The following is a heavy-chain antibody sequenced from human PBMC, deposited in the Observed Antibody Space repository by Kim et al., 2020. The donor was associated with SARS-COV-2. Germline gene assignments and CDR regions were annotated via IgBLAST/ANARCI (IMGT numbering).Heavy chain of an antibody. J-gene: IGHJ4*02. D-gene: IGHD3-9*01. CDR2: ISNKASSYTT. CDR1: ELTFSDHY. V-gene: IGHV3-72*01. CDR3: TRGFGCHYDVLTTYWQGAGVY. Sequence: GGSLRLSCVVSELTFSDHYMDWVRQAPGKGLEWVGRISNKASSYTTEYAASGKVRFTISRDDSKKSVYLQMNSLKTEDTAFYYCTRGFGCHYDVLTTYWQGAGVYWGQGTLVTVSS.